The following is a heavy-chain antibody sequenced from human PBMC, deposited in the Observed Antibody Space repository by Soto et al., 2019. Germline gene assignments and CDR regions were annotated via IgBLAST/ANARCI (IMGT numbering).Heavy chain of an antibody. CDR3: ARDSHAHHV. CDR2: INIDGSGT. CDR1: GFTFSNYW. V-gene: IGHV3-74*03. Sequence: HPGGSLRLSCAASGFTFSNYWMHWVRQAPGKGLVWVSRINIDGSGTTYADSVKGRFTISRDNAKNTVFLEMKNLRAEDTAVYYCARDSHAHHVSGQGTKVTVPS. J-gene: IGHJ6*02.